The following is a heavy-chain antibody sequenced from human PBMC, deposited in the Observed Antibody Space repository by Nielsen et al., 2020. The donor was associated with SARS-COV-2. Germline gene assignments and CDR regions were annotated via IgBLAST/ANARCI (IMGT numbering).Heavy chain of an antibody. J-gene: IGHJ3*02. V-gene: IGHV3-49*04. CDR2: MRGQVFGGAS. Sequence: GESLKISCTTSGFSFGEYGLTWVRQAPGKGLEWVGFMRGQVFGGASEFAASVKGRFSMSRDDSKSIMYLQMNSLETEDTAVYFCSRVSAGAFDIWGQGTMVTVSS. CDR3: SRVSAGAFDI. CDR1: GFSFGEYG.